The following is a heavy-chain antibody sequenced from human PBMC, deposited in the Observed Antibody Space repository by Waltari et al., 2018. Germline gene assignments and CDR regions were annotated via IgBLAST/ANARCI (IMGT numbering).Heavy chain of an antibody. Sequence: QLQLQESGPGLLQPSETLSLTCSVSGGSLTSNRHYWGWIRQPPGQGLEWIATISYNGATYSSPSLRSRVAISRDTSKNQLSLKLGSVTAADTGVYYCATYIGASLGTAAFDVWGQGTMVTVSS. CDR1: GGSLTSNRHY. CDR3: ATYIGASLGTAAFDV. D-gene: IGHD5-12*01. V-gene: IGHV4-39*01. J-gene: IGHJ3*01. CDR2: ISYNGAT.